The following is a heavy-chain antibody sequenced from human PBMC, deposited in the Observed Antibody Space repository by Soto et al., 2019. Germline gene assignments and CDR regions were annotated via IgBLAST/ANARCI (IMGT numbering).Heavy chain of an antibody. CDR3: AREVVVVPAAHSYYYYGMDV. CDR2: IIPIFGTA. V-gene: IGHV1-69*13. CDR1: GGTFSSYA. Sequence: SVKVSCKASGGTFSSYAISWVRQAPGQGLEWMGGIIPIFGTANYAQKFQGRVTITADESTSTAYMELSSLRSEDTAVYYCAREVVVVPAAHSYYYYGMDVWGQGTTVTVSS. J-gene: IGHJ6*02. D-gene: IGHD2-2*01.